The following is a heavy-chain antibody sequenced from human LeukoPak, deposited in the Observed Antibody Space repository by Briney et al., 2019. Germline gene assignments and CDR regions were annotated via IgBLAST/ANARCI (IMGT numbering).Heavy chain of an antibody. CDR1: GGSISSYY. CDR3: AREEGSESSGYAYFDY. Sequence: PSETLSLTCTVSGGSISSYYWGWIRQPPGKGLEWIGSIYYSGSTYYNPSLKSRVTISVDTSKNQFSLKLSSVTAADTAVYYCAREEGSESSGYAYFDYWGQGTLVTVSS. V-gene: IGHV4-39*07. J-gene: IGHJ4*02. CDR2: IYYSGST. D-gene: IGHD5-12*01.